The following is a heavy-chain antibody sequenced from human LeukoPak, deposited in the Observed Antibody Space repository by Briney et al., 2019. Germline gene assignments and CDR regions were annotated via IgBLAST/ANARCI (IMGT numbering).Heavy chain of an antibody. CDR2: ISYDGSNK. Sequence: GGSLLLSCAASGFTFSSYGMHWVRQAPGKGLEWVAVISYDGSNKYYADSVKGRFTISRDNAKNSLYLQMNSLRAEDTAVYYCARGFSSSYYMDVWGKGTTVTISS. CDR1: GFTFSSYG. CDR3: ARGFSSSYYMDV. D-gene: IGHD6-13*01. V-gene: IGHV3-30*03. J-gene: IGHJ6*03.